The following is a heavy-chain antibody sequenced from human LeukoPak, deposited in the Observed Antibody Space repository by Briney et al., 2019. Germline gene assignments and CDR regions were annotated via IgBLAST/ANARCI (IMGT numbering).Heavy chain of an antibody. CDR3: ARPPGIAAAWFDP. D-gene: IGHD6-13*01. V-gene: IGHV4-39*02. CDR2: IYYSGGT. Sequence: SETLSLTCTVSGGSISSSSYYWGWIRQPPGKVLDWIGIIYYSGGTYYNPSLKSRVTISVDTSKDHFSLKLSSVTAADTAVYYCARPPGIAAAWFDPWGQGILVTVSS. J-gene: IGHJ5*02. CDR1: GGSISSSSYY.